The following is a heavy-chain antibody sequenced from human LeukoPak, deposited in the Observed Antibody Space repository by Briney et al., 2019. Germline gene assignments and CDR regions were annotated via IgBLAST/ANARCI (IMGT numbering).Heavy chain of an antibody. D-gene: IGHD2-8*01. V-gene: IGHV3-23*01. Sequence: PGGSLRLSCAASGFTFSSYAMSWVRQAPGKGLEGVSAISGSGGSTYYADSVKGRFTISRDNSKNTLYLQMNSLRAEDTAVYYCAKDLQLYCTNGVCYTPYFDYWGQGTLVTVSS. J-gene: IGHJ4*02. CDR3: AKDLQLYCTNGVCYTPYFDY. CDR2: ISGSGGST. CDR1: GFTFSSYA.